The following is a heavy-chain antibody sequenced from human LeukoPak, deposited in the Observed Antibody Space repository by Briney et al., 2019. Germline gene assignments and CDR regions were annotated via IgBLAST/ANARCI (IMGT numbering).Heavy chain of an antibody. CDR1: GGSISSGGYY. D-gene: IGHD2-2*01. CDR2: IYHSGST. V-gene: IGHV4-30-2*01. Sequence: PSQTLSLTCTVSGGSISSGGYYWSWIRQPPGKGLEWIGYIYHSGSTYYNPSLKSRVTISVDRSKNQFSLKLSSVTAADTAVYYCARGPYIVVAAGYFDLWGRGTLVTVSS. CDR3: ARGPYIVVAAGYFDL. J-gene: IGHJ2*01.